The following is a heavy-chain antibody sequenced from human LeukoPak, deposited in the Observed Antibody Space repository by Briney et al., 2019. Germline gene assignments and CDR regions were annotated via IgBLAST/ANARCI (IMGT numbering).Heavy chain of an antibody. Sequence: SVKVSCKASGGTFSSYAISWVRQAPGQGLEWMGRIIPILGIANYAQKFQGRVTITADKSTSTAYMELSSLRSEDTAAYYCARPAVAGTNWFDPWGQGTLVTVSS. CDR3: ARPAVAGTNWFDP. CDR1: GGTFSSYA. J-gene: IGHJ5*02. V-gene: IGHV1-69*04. D-gene: IGHD6-19*01. CDR2: IIPILGIA.